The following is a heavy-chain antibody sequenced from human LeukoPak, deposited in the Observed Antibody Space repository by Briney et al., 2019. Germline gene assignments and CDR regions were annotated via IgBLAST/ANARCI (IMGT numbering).Heavy chain of an antibody. CDR1: DGSITNNNYS. CDR3: ARESIYCSSTSCYRDGYYYYGMDV. V-gene: IGHV4-39*07. CDR2: IYYSGST. Sequence: SETLSLACTVSDGSITNNNYSWGWIRQPPGKGLEWIGSIYYSGSTYYNPSLKSRVTISVDRSKNQFSLKLSSVTAADTAVYYCARESIYCSSTSCYRDGYYYYGMDVWGQGTTVTVSS. D-gene: IGHD2-2*02. J-gene: IGHJ6*02.